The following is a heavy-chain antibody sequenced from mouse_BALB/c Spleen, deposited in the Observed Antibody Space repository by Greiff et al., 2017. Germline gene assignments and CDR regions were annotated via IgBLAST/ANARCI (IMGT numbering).Heavy chain of an antibody. J-gene: IGHJ1*01. CDR2: ISSGGSYT. D-gene: IGHD1-1*01. CDR1: GFTFSSYT. CDR3: TRDSHYYGSSDWYFDV. Sequence: EVMLVESGGGLVKPGGSLKLSCAASGFTFSSYTMSWVRQTPEKRLEWVATISSGGSYTYYPDSVKGRFTISRDNAKNTLYLQMSSLKSEDTAMYYCTRDSHYYGSSDWYFDVWGAGTTVTVSS. V-gene: IGHV5-6-4*01.